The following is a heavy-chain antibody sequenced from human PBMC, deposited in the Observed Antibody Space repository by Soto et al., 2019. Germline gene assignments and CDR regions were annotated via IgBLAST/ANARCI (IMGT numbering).Heavy chain of an antibody. CDR1: GFTFSSYW. CDR2: IKQNGSEK. D-gene: IGHD6-13*01. CDR3: ARDLGLGSSWYGRRGYPRFDY. J-gene: IGHJ4*02. Sequence: GGSLRLSCAASGFTFSSYWMSWVRQAPGKGLEWVANIKQNGSEKYYGDSVKGLCTISRDNAKNSLYLQMNGLRAEDTAVYYWARDLGLGSSWYGRRGYPRFDYWGQGTLVTVSS. V-gene: IGHV3-7*05.